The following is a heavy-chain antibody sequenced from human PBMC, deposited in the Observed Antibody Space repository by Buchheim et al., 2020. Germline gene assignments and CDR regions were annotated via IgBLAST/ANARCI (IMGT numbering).Heavy chain of an antibody. CDR3: ARAYDDFDI. Sequence: QVQLVQSGAEVKKPGASVKVSCKASGYTFTSYYIHWVRQAPGQGLEWMGIINPSGGSTSYAQRFPGRLTMTRDTSTTTVYMEVSSLRSEDTAVYYCARAYDDFDIWGQGT. J-gene: IGHJ3*02. CDR2: INPSGGST. V-gene: IGHV1-46*01. CDR1: GYTFTSYY.